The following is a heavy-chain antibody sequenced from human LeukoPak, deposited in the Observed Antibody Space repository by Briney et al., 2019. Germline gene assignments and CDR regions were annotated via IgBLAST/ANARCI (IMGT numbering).Heavy chain of an antibody. J-gene: IGHJ3*02. Sequence: PSETLSLTCAVYGGSFSGYYWSWIRQPPGKGLEWIGEINHSGSTNYNPSLKSRVTISVDTSKNQFSLKLSSVTAADTAVYYCARVRRGGIVVRPRDAFDIWGQGTMVTVSS. V-gene: IGHV4-34*01. CDR1: GGSFSGYY. CDR2: INHSGST. CDR3: ARVRRGGIVVRPRDAFDI. D-gene: IGHD3-22*01.